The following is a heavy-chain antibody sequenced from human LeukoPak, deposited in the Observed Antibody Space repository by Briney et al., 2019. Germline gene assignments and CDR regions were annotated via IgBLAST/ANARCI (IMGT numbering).Heavy chain of an antibody. Sequence: ASVKVSCKASGYTFTSYGISWVRQAPGQGLEWMGWISGYNGHTKYAQKFQGRVTMTTDTSTSTAYMELRSLTSDDTAVFYCARDPIRITMIVVVSHDAFDIWGQGTMVTVSS. CDR3: ARDPIRITMIVVVSHDAFDI. J-gene: IGHJ3*02. CDR2: ISGYNGHT. D-gene: IGHD3-22*01. V-gene: IGHV1-18*01. CDR1: GYTFTSYG.